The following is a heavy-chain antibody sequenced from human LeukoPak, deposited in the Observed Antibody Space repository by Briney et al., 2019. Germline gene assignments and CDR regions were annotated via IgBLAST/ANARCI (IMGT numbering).Heavy chain of an antibody. CDR3: AKVQRYSYGADFDY. Sequence: PGGSLRLSCAASGFTFDDYAMHWVRQAPGKGLEWVSGISWNSGSIGYADSVKGRFTISRDNAKNSLYLQMNSLRAEDTALYYCAKVQRYSYGADFDYWGQGTLVTVSS. D-gene: IGHD5-18*01. J-gene: IGHJ4*02. CDR1: GFTFDDYA. V-gene: IGHV3-9*01. CDR2: ISWNSGSI.